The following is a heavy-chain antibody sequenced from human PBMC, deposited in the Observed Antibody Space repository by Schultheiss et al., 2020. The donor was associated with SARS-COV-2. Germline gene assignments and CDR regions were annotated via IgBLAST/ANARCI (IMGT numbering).Heavy chain of an antibody. Sequence: GGSLRLSCAASGFTFSTYAMSWVRQAPGKGLEWVSRITSDGSSTTYADSVKGRFTMSRDNAKNTLYVQMNSLRAEDTAVYYCVRDSAYNPELWGQGTLVTVSS. D-gene: IGHD1-14*01. CDR3: VRDSAYNPEL. CDR2: ITSDGSST. CDR1: GFTFSTYA. V-gene: IGHV3-74*01. J-gene: IGHJ4*02.